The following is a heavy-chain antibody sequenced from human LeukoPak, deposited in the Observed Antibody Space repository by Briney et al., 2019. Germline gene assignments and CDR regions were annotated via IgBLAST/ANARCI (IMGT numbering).Heavy chain of an antibody. D-gene: IGHD1-26*01. Sequence: ASVKVSCKASGYTFTGYYMHWVRQAPGQGLEWMGRINPNSGGTNYAQKFQGRVTTTRDTSISTAYMELSRLRSDDTAVYYCARGRGSPYEEDAFDIWGQGTMVTVSS. CDR1: GYTFTGYY. V-gene: IGHV1-2*06. CDR3: ARGRGSPYEEDAFDI. CDR2: INPNSGGT. J-gene: IGHJ3*02.